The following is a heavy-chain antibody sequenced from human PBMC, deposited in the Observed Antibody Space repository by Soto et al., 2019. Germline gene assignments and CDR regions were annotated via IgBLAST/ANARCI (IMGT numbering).Heavy chain of an antibody. V-gene: IGHV1-69*13. D-gene: IGHD2-21*02. Sequence: GASVKVSCKASGGTFSSYAISWVRQAPGQGLEWMGGIIPIFGTANYAQKFQGRVTITADESTSTAYMELSSLRSEDTAVYYCARGGFGYCGGDCYANDYWGQGTLVTVSS. CDR3: ARGGFGYCGGDCYANDY. CDR1: GGTFSSYA. J-gene: IGHJ4*02. CDR2: IIPIFGTA.